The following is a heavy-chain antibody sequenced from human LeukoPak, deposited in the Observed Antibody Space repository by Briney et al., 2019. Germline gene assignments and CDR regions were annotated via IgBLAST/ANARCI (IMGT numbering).Heavy chain of an antibody. J-gene: IGHJ6*04. CDR2: IYYSGSH. CDR3: ARLARLTLIRGVTGYHSLDV. CDR1: GGSINSFY. Sequence: SETLALTCTVSGGSINSFYWSWIRQPPGGGLEWIGDIYYSGSHNYNPSLQSRVTLSVDASKNQFSLWLSSVTAADTAVYYCARLARLTLIRGVTGYHSLDVWGRGTKVTVSS. D-gene: IGHD3-10*01. V-gene: IGHV4-59*01.